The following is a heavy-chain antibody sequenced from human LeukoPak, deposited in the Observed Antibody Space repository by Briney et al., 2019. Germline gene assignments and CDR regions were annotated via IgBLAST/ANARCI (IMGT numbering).Heavy chain of an antibody. J-gene: IGHJ4*02. CDR1: GFTFSSYA. CDR2: ISTSGAST. CDR3: AIMHPYYDGSGYWVQ. V-gene: IGHV3-23*01. Sequence: QPGGSLILSCAASGFTFSSYAMSWVRQAPGKGLEWVSGISTSGASTSNADSVKGRFTISRDNPRNTLYMQMNSLRAEDTALYYCAIMHPYYDGSGYWVQWGQGTLVTVSS. D-gene: IGHD3-22*01.